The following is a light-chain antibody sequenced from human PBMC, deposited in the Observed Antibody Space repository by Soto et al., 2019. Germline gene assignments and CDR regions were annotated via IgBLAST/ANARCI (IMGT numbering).Light chain of an antibody. CDR1: QSISSW. CDR2: KAS. Sequence: DIQMTQSPSTLSASVGDRVTITCRASQSISSWLAWYQQKPGKAPKLLIYKASSLESGVPTRFSGSGSGTEFTLTISSLQPDDFATYYCQQYNSYPYTFGQGTKLEIK. CDR3: QQYNSYPYT. J-gene: IGKJ2*01. V-gene: IGKV1-5*03.